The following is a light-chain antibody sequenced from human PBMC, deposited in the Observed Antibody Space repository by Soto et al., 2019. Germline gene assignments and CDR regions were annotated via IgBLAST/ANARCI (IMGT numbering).Light chain of an antibody. J-gene: IGKJ2*01. Sequence: DIQMTQSPSSLSASVGDRVTITCQASQDSSNYLSWSQHKPGKPPKLVSYEASSLQTGVPSRFSGSGSGTHFTLTISSLQPEDIATYYCHQYDNLPYSCGRGTKLESK. CDR1: QDSSNY. V-gene: IGKV1-33*01. CDR3: HQYDNLPYS. CDR2: EAS.